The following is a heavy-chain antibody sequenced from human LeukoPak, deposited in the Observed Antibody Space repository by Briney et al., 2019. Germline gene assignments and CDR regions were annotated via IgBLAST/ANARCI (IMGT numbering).Heavy chain of an antibody. CDR2: INPDSGGT. CDR3: ARDVSKEGFDY. J-gene: IGHJ4*02. V-gene: IGHV1-2*06. CDR1: GYTFTDYY. D-gene: IGHD5/OR15-5a*01. Sequence: ASVKVSCXASGYTFTDYYIHWVRQARGQGLEWMGRINPDSGGTNYAQNFQGRVTMTRDTSITTAYMELNRVRSDDTAVYYCARDVSKEGFDYWGQGTLVTVSS.